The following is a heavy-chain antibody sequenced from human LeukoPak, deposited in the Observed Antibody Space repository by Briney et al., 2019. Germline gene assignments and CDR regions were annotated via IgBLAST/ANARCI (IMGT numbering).Heavy chain of an antibody. V-gene: IGHV3-23*01. CDR3: AKDIEWAPGGDAFDI. CDR1: GFTFSSYA. D-gene: IGHD1-26*01. J-gene: IGHJ3*02. Sequence: PGGSLRLSCAASGFTFSSYAMSWVRRAPGKGLEWVSAISGSGGSTYYADSVKGRFTISRDNSKNTLYLQMNSLRAEDTAVYYCAKDIEWAPGGDAFDIWGQGTMVTVSS. CDR2: ISGSGGST.